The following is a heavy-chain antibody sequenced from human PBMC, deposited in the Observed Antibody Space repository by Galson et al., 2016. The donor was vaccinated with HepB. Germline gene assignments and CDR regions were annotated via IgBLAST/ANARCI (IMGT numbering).Heavy chain of an antibody. Sequence: SLRLSCAASGFTFSNFWMTWFRQAPGKGLEWLANIKPDGSEKNYVDSVEGRFTISRDDAKNSLYLHMDSLRAEYTALYYCEPYNDGTEYWGQGTLVTVS. J-gene: IGHJ4*02. CDR1: GFTFSNFW. V-gene: IGHV3-7*03. D-gene: IGHD3-22*01. CDR3: EPYNDGTEY. CDR2: IKPDGSEK.